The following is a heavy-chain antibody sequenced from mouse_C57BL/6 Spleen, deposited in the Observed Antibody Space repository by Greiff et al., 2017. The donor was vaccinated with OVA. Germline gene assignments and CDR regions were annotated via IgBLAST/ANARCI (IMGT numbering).Heavy chain of an antibody. J-gene: IGHJ3*01. Sequence: QVQLQQSGAELVKPGASVKISCKASGYAFSSYWMNWVKQRPGKGLEWIGQIYPGDGDTNYNVKFKGKATLTADKSSSTAYMQLSSLTSEDSAVYFCARKDDYDGAWFAYWGQGTLVTVSA. V-gene: IGHV1-80*01. CDR3: ARKDDYDGAWFAY. D-gene: IGHD2-4*01. CDR1: GYAFSSYW. CDR2: IYPGDGDT.